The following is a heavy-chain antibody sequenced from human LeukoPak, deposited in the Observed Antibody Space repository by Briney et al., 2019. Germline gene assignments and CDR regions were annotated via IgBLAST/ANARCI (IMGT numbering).Heavy chain of an antibody. V-gene: IGHV4-34*01. CDR2: INHSGST. CDR3: ARGPSTRRRYSSSWYAGGWFDP. CDR1: GGSFSGYY. J-gene: IGHJ5*02. D-gene: IGHD6-13*01. Sequence: PSETLSLTCAVYGGSFSGYYWSWIRQPPGKGLEWIGEINHSGSTNYNPSLKSRVTISVDTSKNQFSLKLSSLTAAHTAVYYCARGPSTRRRYSSSWYAGGWFDPWGQGTLVTVSS.